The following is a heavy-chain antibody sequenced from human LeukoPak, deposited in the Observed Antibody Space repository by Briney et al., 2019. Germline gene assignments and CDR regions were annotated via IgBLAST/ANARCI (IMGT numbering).Heavy chain of an antibody. V-gene: IGHV1-69*05. CDR3: AREDYYGSGSYHRFDP. J-gene: IGHJ5*02. Sequence: ASVKVSCKASGGTFSSYAISWVRQAPGQGLEWMGVIIPIFGTANYAQKFQGRVTITTDESTSTAYMELSSLRSEDTAVYYCAREDYYGSGSYHRFDPWGQGTLVTVSS. D-gene: IGHD3-10*01. CDR2: IIPIFGTA. CDR1: GGTFSSYA.